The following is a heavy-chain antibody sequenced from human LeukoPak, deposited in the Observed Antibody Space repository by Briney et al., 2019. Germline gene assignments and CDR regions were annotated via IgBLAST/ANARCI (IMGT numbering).Heavy chain of an antibody. J-gene: IGHJ6*04. V-gene: IGHV3-23*01. D-gene: IGHD2-2*02. CDR1: GFTFSSYV. Sequence: PGGSLRLSCAASGFTFSSYVMSWVRQAPGKGLEWVSVVGDSGGSTYYADSVKGRFTISRDNSKNTLYLQMSSVRAEGTAVYYCAAYVCVSSRCYRNMDVWGKGTTVTVSS. CDR2: VGDSGGST. CDR3: AAYVCVSSRCYRNMDV.